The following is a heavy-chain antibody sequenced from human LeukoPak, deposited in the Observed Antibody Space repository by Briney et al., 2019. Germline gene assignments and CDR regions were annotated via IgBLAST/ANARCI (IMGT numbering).Heavy chain of an antibody. CDR3: ARDPNPSGGSAFDI. Sequence: ASVKVSCKASGYTFTGYYMHWVRQAPGQGLEWMGWINPNSGGTDYAQKFQGRVTMTRDTSISTAYMELSRLRSDDTAAYYCARDPNPSGGSAFDIWGQGTMVTVSS. D-gene: IGHD2-15*01. V-gene: IGHV1-2*02. J-gene: IGHJ3*02. CDR2: INPNSGGT. CDR1: GYTFTGYY.